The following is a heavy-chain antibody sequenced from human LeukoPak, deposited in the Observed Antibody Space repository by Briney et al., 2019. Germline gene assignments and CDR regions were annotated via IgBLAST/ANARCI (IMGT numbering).Heavy chain of an antibody. D-gene: IGHD3-10*01. V-gene: IGHV4-4*07. CDR3: TFNLGSGSYAFDI. Sequence: SETLSLTCTVSGGSISSYYWSWIRQPAGKGLEWIGRIYTSGSTNYNPSLKSRVTMSVDTSKNQFSLKLSSVTAADTAVYYCTFNLGSGSYAFDIWGQGTMVTVSS. J-gene: IGHJ3*02. CDR2: IYTSGST. CDR1: GGSISSYY.